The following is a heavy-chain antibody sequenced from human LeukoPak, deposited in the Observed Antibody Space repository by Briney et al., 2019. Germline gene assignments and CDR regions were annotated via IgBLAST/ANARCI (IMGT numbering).Heavy chain of an antibody. CDR1: GYSFTSYW. V-gene: IGHV5-51*01. CDR3: ARSGPTYCTNGVCYSSAEYFQH. J-gene: IGHJ1*01. D-gene: IGHD2-8*01. Sequence: GEPLKISCKGSGYSFTSYWIGWVRQMPGKGLEWMGIIYPGDSDTRYSPSFQGQVTISADKSISTAYLQWSSLKASDTAMYYCARSGPTYCTNGVCYSSAEYFQHWGQGTLVTVSS. CDR2: IYPGDSDT.